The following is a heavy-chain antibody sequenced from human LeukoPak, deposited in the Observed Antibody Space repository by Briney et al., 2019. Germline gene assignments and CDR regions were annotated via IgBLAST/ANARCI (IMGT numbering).Heavy chain of an antibody. D-gene: IGHD2-21*01. V-gene: IGHV3-23*01. Sequence: GGSLRLCCAAAGFTFSSYAMSWVRQAPGKGLEWVSAISQNGDSTYYADSVRGRFTISRDRSKTTLFLQMNSLRADDTAVYYCANSVIDWGQGTLVTVSS. CDR1: GFTFSSYA. CDR3: ANSVID. CDR2: ISQNGDST. J-gene: IGHJ4*02.